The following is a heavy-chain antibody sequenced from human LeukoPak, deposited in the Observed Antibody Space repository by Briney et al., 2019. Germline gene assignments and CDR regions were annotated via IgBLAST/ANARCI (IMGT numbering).Heavy chain of an antibody. CDR3: ARVSYCSSTSCYLRGYYGMDV. Sequence: SETLSLTCAVYGGSFSGYYWSWIGQPPGKGLEWIGEINHSGSTNYNPSLKSRVTISVDTSKNQFSLKLSSVTAADTAVYYCARVSYCSSTSCYLRGYYGMDVWGQGTTVTVSS. CDR1: GGSFSGYY. V-gene: IGHV4-34*01. D-gene: IGHD2-2*01. J-gene: IGHJ6*02. CDR2: INHSGST.